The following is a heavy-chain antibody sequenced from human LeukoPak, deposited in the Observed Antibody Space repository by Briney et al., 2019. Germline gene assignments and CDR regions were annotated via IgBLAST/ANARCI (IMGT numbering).Heavy chain of an antibody. D-gene: IGHD2-2*01. CDR2: INHGGST. CDR1: GGSFSGYY. V-gene: IGHV4-34*01. J-gene: IGHJ2*01. CDR3: ARGYCSSTSCPDFDL. Sequence: SETLSLTCAVYGGSFSGYYWTWIRQPPGKGLEWIGEINHGGSTNYNPSLKSRVTISVDTSKNQFSLKLSSVTAADTAVYYCARGYCSSTSCPDFDLWGRGTLVTVSS.